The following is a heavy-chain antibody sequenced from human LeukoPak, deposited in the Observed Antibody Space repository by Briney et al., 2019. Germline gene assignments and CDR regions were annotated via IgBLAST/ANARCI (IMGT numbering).Heavy chain of an antibody. V-gene: IGHV1-24*01. CDR2: FDPEDGET. D-gene: IGHD3-3*01. Sequence: ASVKVSCTVSGYTLTELSMHWVRQAPGKGLEWMGGFDPEDGETIYAQKFQGRVTMTEDTSTDTAYMELSSLRSEDTAVYYCARAYYDFWSGPQYYFDYWGQGTLVTVSS. CDR1: GYTLTELS. CDR3: ARAYYDFWSGPQYYFDY. J-gene: IGHJ4*02.